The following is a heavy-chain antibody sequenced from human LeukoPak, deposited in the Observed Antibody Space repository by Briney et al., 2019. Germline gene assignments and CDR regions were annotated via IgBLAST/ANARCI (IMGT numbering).Heavy chain of an antibody. J-gene: IGHJ4*02. D-gene: IGHD5-24*01. Sequence: GESLQISCKGSGYSFTSYWIGWVRQMPGKGLVWMGIIYPGDSDTRYSPSFQGQVTISADKSISTAYLQWSSLKASDTAMYYCARHVLEMATTIGFDYWGQGTLVTVSS. CDR3: ARHVLEMATTIGFDY. CDR1: GYSFTSYW. CDR2: IYPGDSDT. V-gene: IGHV5-51*01.